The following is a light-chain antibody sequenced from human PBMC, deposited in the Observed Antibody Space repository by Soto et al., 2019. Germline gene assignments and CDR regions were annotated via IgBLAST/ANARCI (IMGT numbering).Light chain of an antibody. Sequence: QSVLTQPPSVSGAPGQRVTISCTGSSSNIGAGYDVHWYQQLPGTAPKLLIYGHNNRPSGVSDRFSGSKSGTSASLAITGLQAEDEADYYCQSYDNSLSGYVFGTGTKVTVL. CDR3: QSYDNSLSGYV. CDR1: SSNIGAGYD. CDR2: GHN. V-gene: IGLV1-40*01. J-gene: IGLJ1*01.